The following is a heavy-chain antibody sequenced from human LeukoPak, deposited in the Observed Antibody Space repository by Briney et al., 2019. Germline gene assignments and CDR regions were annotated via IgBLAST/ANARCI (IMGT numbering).Heavy chain of an antibody. CDR2: INPNSGGT. CDR3: ARVPKISTVTTSGYYYYYMDV. J-gene: IGHJ6*03. CDR1: RYTFTDYY. D-gene: IGHD4-17*01. V-gene: IGHV1-2*02. Sequence: ASVKVSCKASRYTFTDYYMHWVRQAPGQGLEWMGWINPNSGGTNYAQKFQGRVTMTRDTSISTAYMELSRLRSDDTAVYYCARVPKISTVTTSGYYYYYMDVWGKGTTVTVSS.